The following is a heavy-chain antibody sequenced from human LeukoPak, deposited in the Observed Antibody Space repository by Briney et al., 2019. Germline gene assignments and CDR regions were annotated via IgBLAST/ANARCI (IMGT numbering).Heavy chain of an antibody. Sequence: GGSLRLSCAASGFTISTNSLSWVRQAPGKGLEWVSVIYSGGGTYYADSVKGRFTISRDISKNTLYLQMNSLRAEDTAVYYCARDVELGNVRGSYFDYWGQGTLVTVSS. J-gene: IGHJ4*02. D-gene: IGHD7-27*01. CDR1: GFTISTNS. CDR2: IYSGGGT. V-gene: IGHV3-66*01. CDR3: ARDVELGNVRGSYFDY.